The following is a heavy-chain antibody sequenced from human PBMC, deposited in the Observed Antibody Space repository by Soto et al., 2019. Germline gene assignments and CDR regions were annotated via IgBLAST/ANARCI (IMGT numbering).Heavy chain of an antibody. CDR3: ARDSLKVKSLFDY. CDR2: IWYDGSNK. D-gene: IGHD3-10*01. Sequence: GGSLRLSCAASGFTFSSYGMHWVRQAPGKRLEWVAVIWYDGSNKYYADSVKGRFTISRDNSKNTLYLQMNSLRAEDTAVYYCARDSLKVKSLFDYWGQGTLVTVSS. CDR1: GFTFSSYG. J-gene: IGHJ4*02. V-gene: IGHV3-33*01.